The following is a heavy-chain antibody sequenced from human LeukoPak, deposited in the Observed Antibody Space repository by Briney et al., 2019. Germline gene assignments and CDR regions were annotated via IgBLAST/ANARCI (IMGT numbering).Heavy chain of an antibody. CDR2: IWYDGSNQ. J-gene: IGHJ4*02. Sequence: GGSLRLSCAASGLTFRNYGMHWVRQASGKGLEWVAVIWYDGSNQYYVDSVKGRFTVSRDNAKNTLYLQMNSLRAEDTAVYYCATDRNSGKYYDYWGQGTLVTVSS. CDR1: GLTFRNYG. D-gene: IGHD1-26*01. CDR3: ATDRNSGKYYDY. V-gene: IGHV3-33*01.